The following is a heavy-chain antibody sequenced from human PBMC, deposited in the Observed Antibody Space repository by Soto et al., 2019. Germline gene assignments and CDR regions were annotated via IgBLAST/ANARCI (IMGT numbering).Heavy chain of an antibody. V-gene: IGHV5-51*01. J-gene: IGHJ4*02. Sequence: GESLKISCKGSGYSFTSYWIGWVRQMPGKGLEWMGIIYPGDSDTRYSPSFQGQVTISAEKSISTAYLQWSSLKAWDTAMYYCARRGFLEWSPFDNWYQRTLVTVSS. CDR2: IYPGDSDT. CDR1: GYSFTSYW. D-gene: IGHD3-3*01. CDR3: ARRGFLEWSPFDN.